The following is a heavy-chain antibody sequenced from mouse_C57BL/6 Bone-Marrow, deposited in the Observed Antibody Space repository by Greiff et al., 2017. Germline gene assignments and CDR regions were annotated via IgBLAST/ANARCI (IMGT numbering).Heavy chain of an antibody. J-gene: IGHJ4*01. CDR2: ISDGGSYT. CDR1: GFTFSSYA. V-gene: IGHV5-4*01. Sequence: EVQLVESGGGLVKPGGSLKLSCAASGFTFSSYAMSWVRQTPEKRLEWVATISDGGSYTYYPDNVKGRFTISRDNAKNNLYLQMSHLKSEDTAMYYCARDLLRAMDYWGQGTSVTVSS. CDR3: ARDLLRAMDY. D-gene: IGHD2-1*01.